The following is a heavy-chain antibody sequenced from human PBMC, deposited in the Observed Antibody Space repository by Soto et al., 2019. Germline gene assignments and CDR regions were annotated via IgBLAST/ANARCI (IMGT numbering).Heavy chain of an antibody. CDR3: ARDISNGYNSY. Sequence: EVQLVEPGGGLIQPGGSLKLSCTASGFTLGDYWMHWVRQIPGKGLVWVSRINKDGSVTNYAESVTGRFTISRDNAKNTLFLQMNSLRADDTAVYYCARDISNGYNSYWGQGTLVTVSS. D-gene: IGHD5-12*01. V-gene: IGHV3-74*01. CDR1: GFTLGDYW. CDR2: INKDGSVT. J-gene: IGHJ4*02.